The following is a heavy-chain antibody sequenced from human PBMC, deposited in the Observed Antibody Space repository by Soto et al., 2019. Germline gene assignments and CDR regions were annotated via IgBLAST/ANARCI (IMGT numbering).Heavy chain of an antibody. D-gene: IGHD2-15*01. J-gene: IGHJ3*02. CDR1: GGSISSGGYY. Sequence: SETLSLTCTVSGGSISSGGYYWSWTRQHPGKGLEWIGYIYYSGSTYYNPSLKSRVTISVDTSKNQFSLKLSSVTAADTAVYYCARGRGSRAFDIWGQGTMVTVSS. CDR2: IYYSGST. CDR3: ARGRGSRAFDI. V-gene: IGHV4-31*03.